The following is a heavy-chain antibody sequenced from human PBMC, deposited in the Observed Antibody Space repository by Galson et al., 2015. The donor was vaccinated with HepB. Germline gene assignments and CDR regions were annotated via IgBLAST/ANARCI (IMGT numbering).Heavy chain of an antibody. CDR3: AKDFGIREMATIFYDY. D-gene: IGHD5-24*01. CDR2: ISGSGGST. CDR1: GFTFSSYA. V-gene: IGHV3-23*01. J-gene: IGHJ4*02. Sequence: SLRLSCAASGFTFSSYAMSWVRQAPGKGLEWVSAISGSGGSTYYADSVKGRFTISRDNSKNTLYLQMNSLRAEDTAVYYCAKDFGIREMATIFYDYWGQGTLVTVSS.